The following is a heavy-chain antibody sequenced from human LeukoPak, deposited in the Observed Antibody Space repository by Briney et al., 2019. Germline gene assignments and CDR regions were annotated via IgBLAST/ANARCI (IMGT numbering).Heavy chain of an antibody. V-gene: IGHV4-34*01. D-gene: IGHD6-13*01. Sequence: PSETLSLTCAVYGGSFSGYYWSWIRQPPGKGLEWIGEINHSGSTNYNPSLKSRVTISVDTSKNQFSLKLSSVTAADTAVYYCASYGGVAAAGAVGSVDYWVQGTLVTVSS. J-gene: IGHJ4*02. CDR1: GGSFSGYY. CDR3: ASYGGVAAAGAVGSVDY. CDR2: INHSGST.